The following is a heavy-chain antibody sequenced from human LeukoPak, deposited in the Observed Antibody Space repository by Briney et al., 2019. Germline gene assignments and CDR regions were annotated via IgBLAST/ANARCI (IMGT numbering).Heavy chain of an antibody. CDR1: GFTFDDYA. CDR2: ISWNSGRI. D-gene: IGHD2-2*01. Sequence: SLRLSCAASGFTFDDYAMHWVRQVPGKGLEWVSGISWNSGRIGYADSVKGRFTISRDNARNSLYLQMNSLRAEDTALYYCAKDLGHCSSTSCAPDYWGQGTLVTVSS. CDR3: AKDLGHCSSTSCAPDY. J-gene: IGHJ4*02. V-gene: IGHV3-9*01.